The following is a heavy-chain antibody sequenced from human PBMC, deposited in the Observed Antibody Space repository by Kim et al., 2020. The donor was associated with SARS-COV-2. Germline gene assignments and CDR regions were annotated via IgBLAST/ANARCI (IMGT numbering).Heavy chain of an antibody. CDR3: AKDLAYCGGDCDSL. D-gene: IGHD2-21*01. CDR1: GFTFSSYG. Sequence: GGSLRLSCAASGFTFSSYGMHWVRQAPGKGLEWVAVISYDGSNKYYADSVKGRFTISRDNSKNTLYLQMNSLRAEDTAVYYCAKDLAYCGGDCDSLWGQGTLVTVSS. V-gene: IGHV3-30*18. J-gene: IGHJ4*02. CDR2: ISYDGSNK.